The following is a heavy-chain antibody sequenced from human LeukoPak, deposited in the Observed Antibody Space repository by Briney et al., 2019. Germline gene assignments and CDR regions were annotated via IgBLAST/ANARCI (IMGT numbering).Heavy chain of an antibody. V-gene: IGHV3-23*05. CDR1: GFTFSSCA. CDR2: IIDSGNSL. CDR3: AKWRTWDY. J-gene: IGHJ4*02. D-gene: IGHD3/OR15-3a*01. Sequence: GGSLRLSCAASGFTFSSCAVSWVRQAPGKGLEWVSTIIDSGNSLYYADSVEGRFTISRDNSKNTLYLQMNSLRAGDTAVYYCAKWRTWDYWGQGTLVTVSS.